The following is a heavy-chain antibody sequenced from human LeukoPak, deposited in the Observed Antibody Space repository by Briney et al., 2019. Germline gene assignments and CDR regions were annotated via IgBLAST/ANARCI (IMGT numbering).Heavy chain of an antibody. CDR3: AKDPTAGWGYGGNRHDFDY. Sequence: GGSLRLSCAASGFTFRSYGMHWVRQAPGKGLEWVAVIWNDGSKKYHADSVKGRFTISRDNSKNTLYLQMNSLRAEDTAVYYCAKDPTAGWGYGGNRHDFDYWGQGTLVTVSS. J-gene: IGHJ4*02. CDR1: GFTFRSYG. V-gene: IGHV3-30*02. D-gene: IGHD4-23*01. CDR2: IWNDGSKK.